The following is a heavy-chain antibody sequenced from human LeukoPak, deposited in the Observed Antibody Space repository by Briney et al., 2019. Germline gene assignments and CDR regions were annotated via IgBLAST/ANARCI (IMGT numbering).Heavy chain of an antibody. D-gene: IGHD2-2*01. CDR3: AAEVPAAITYGMDV. CDR1: GFTFGSYA. CDR2: ISGSGGST. V-gene: IGHV3-23*01. J-gene: IGHJ6*02. Sequence: GGSLRLSCAASGFTFGSYAMSWVRQAPGKGLEWVSAISGSGGSTYYADSVKGRFTISRDNSKNTLYLQMNSLRAEDTAVYYCAAEVPAAITYGMDVWGQGTTVTVSS.